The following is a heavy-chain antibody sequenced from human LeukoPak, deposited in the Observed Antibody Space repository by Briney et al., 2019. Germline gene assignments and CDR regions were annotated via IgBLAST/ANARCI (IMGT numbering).Heavy chain of an antibody. V-gene: IGHV4-59*01. J-gene: IGHJ4*02. Sequence: SETLSLTCTVSGGSISSYYWSWTRQPPGKGLEWVGYIYYSGSTNYNPSLKSRVTISVDTSKNQFSLKLSSVTAADTAVYYCARDFSSTWYYFDYWGQGTLVTVSS. D-gene: IGHD6-13*01. CDR2: IYYSGST. CDR1: GGSISSYY. CDR3: ARDFSSTWYYFDY.